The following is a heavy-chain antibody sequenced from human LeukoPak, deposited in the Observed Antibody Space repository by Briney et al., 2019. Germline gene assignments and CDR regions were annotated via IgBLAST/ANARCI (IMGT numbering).Heavy chain of an antibody. CDR1: GFTTDVFA. CDR2: TRWISGRI. V-gene: IGHV3-9*02. CDR3: AKDHSGGSGYYYHHLDD. D-gene: IGHD3-22*01. Sequence: RRSLCPSCAPSGFTTDVFATHWDRPAPGEGRGWVSGTRWISGRIAYADSVTGRFTSSRDNAKNSLYLQMNGLRAEDMAVYYCAKDHSGGSGYYYHHLDDWGQGTLVTVSS. J-gene: IGHJ4*03.